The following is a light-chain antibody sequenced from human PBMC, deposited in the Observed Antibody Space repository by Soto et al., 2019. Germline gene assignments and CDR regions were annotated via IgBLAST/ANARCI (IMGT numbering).Light chain of an antibody. Sequence: DIQMTQSPSSLSASVGDTVTITCQASRGINNDLNWFQQKPGKAPKLLIYDASKLETGVSSRFSGGGSGTDFTFTVSSLQPDDIATYYCQQDDSPPLTFGGGTKVEIK. CDR3: QQDDSPPLT. CDR1: RGINND. J-gene: IGKJ4*01. CDR2: DAS. V-gene: IGKV1-33*01.